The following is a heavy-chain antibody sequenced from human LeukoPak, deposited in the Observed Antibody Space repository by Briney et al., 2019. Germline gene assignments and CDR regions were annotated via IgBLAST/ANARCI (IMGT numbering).Heavy chain of an antibody. CDR3: ARGIPRGSGRIGPFDP. Sequence: SETLSLTCTVSGGSISSYYWSWIRQPPGKGLEWIGYIYYSGSTNYNPSLKSRVTISVDTSKNQFSLKLSSVTAADTAVYYCARGIPRGSGRIGPFDPWGQGTLVTVSS. V-gene: IGHV4-59*01. CDR1: GGSISSYY. D-gene: IGHD6-19*01. J-gene: IGHJ5*02. CDR2: IYYSGST.